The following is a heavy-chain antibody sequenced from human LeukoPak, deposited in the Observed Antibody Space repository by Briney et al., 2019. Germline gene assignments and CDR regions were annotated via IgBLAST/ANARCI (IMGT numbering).Heavy chain of an antibody. CDR1: GFTFSSYA. J-gene: IGHJ4*02. D-gene: IGHD3-22*01. CDR3: ARADSSGSRGRFDY. V-gene: IGHV3-30*04. CDR2: ISYDGSNK. Sequence: QTGGSLRLSCAASGFTFSSYAMHWVRQAPGKGLEWVAVISYDGSNKYYADSVKGRFTISRDNSKNTLYLQMNSLRAEDTAVYYCARADSSGSRGRFDYWGQGTLVTVSS.